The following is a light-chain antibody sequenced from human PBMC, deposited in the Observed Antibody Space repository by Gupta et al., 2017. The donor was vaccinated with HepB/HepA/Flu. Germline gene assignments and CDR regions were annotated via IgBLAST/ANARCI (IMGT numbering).Light chain of an antibody. CDR1: SSDVGGYNY. CDR3: SSYTSSNTYV. CDR2: DVS. Sequence: QSALTQPASVSESPGQSITLSCTGTSSDVGGYNYVSWYQQHPGKAPKLIIHDVSNRPAGVSNRFSGSKSGNTASLTISGLQAEDEADYYCSSYTSSNTYVFGSGTKVTVL. V-gene: IGLV2-14*03. J-gene: IGLJ1*01.